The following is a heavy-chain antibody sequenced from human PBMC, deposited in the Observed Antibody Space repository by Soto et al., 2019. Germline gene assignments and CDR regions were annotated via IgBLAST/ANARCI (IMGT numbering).Heavy chain of an antibody. J-gene: IGHJ3*02. CDR2: IIPIFGTA. Sequence: SVKVSCKASGGTFSSYSISWVRQAPGQGLEWMGGIIPIFGTANYAQKFQGRVTITADESTSTAYMELSSLRSDDTAVYYCAIDPYPEYRSPSDAFDIRGQGTIVT. V-gene: IGHV1-69*13. D-gene: IGHD6-6*01. CDR3: AIDPYPEYRSPSDAFDI. CDR1: GGTFSSYS.